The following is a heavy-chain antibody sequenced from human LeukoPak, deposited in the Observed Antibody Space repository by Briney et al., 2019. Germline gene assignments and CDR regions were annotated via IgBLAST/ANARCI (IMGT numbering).Heavy chain of an antibody. CDR2: IIPIFGTA. J-gene: IGHJ4*02. Sequence: GASVKVSCKASGGTFSSYAISWVRQAPGQGLEWMGGIIPIFGTANYAQKFQGRVTITTDESTSTAYMELSSLRSEDTAVYYCARMSYSYGYENYFDYWGQGTLVTVSS. CDR1: GGTFSSYA. V-gene: IGHV1-69*05. CDR3: ARMSYSYGYENYFDY. D-gene: IGHD5-18*01.